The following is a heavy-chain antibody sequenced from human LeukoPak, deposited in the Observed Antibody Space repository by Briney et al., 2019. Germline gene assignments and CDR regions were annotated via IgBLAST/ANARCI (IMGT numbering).Heavy chain of an antibody. Sequence: GGSLRLSXAASGFTFSSYSMNWVRQAPGKGLEWVSSISSSSSYIYYADSVKGRFTISRDNAKNSLYLQMNSLRAEDTAVYYCARDALWSGYYYYYYYYMDVWGKGTTVTVSS. CDR2: ISSSSSYI. D-gene: IGHD3-3*01. V-gene: IGHV3-21*01. CDR3: ARDALWSGYYYYYYYYMDV. J-gene: IGHJ6*03. CDR1: GFTFSSYS.